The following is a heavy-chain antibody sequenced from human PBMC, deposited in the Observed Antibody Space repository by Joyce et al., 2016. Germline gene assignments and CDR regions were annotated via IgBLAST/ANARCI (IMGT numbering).Heavy chain of an antibody. CDR3: ARRDEGYCESPNCPADAFDI. CDR2: IYRGDSDV. CDR1: GFNLANYW. Sequence: VQLMQSGAEVKKPGESLKISCKGSGFNLANYWIAWVRQVPGKGLEGMGIIYRGDSDVRYSPSFQGQVTMSFDKSVTAAYLQWTGLKASDTATYYWARRDEGYCESPNCPADAFDIWGQGTIVTVSS. V-gene: IGHV5-51*01. J-gene: IGHJ3*02. D-gene: IGHD2-15*01.